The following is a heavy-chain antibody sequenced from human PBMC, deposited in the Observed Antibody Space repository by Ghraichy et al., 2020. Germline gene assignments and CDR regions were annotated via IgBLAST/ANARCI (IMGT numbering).Heavy chain of an antibody. J-gene: IGHJ4*02. V-gene: IGHV3-23*01. CDR3: AKVGAYGSGTYWDY. CDR2: ISGSGGST. D-gene: IGHD3-10*01. Sequence: GGSLRLSCAASGFTFSSYAMSWVRQGPGKGLEWVSAISGSGGSTYYADSVKGRFTISRDNSKNTLHLQMNSLRAEDTAVYYCAKVGAYGSGTYWDYWGQGTLVTVSS. CDR1: GFTFSSYA.